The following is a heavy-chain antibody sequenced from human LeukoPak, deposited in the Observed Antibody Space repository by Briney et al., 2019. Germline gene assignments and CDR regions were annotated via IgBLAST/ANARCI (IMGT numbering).Heavy chain of an antibody. V-gene: IGHV3-23*01. CDR1: GFTFRSSA. CDR2: ISGSGGST. CDR3: AKGRSYSNPDFDY. Sequence: GGSLRLSCAASGFTFRSSAMRWVRQALGKGVEWVSAISGSGGSTYYAASVKGPFTISRYNSKSTLYLQRNSLRAEDTAVYYCAKGRSYSNPDFDYWGQGTLFSVSS. J-gene: IGHJ4*02. D-gene: IGHD4-11*01.